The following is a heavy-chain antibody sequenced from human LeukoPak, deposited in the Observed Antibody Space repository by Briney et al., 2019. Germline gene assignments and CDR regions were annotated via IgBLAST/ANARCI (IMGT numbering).Heavy chain of an antibody. CDR2: VYYSGNT. D-gene: IGHD6-6*01. J-gene: IGHJ3*02. CDR1: GGSISSHF. CDR3: AREGLAARRGAFDI. Sequence: PSETLSLTCSVSGGSISSHFWTWIRQPPGKGLEWIGCVYYSGNTNYNPSLRSRVTISIDTSKNQFSLNLKSVTAADTAIYYCAREGLAARRGAFDIWGQGTVVSVSS. V-gene: IGHV4-59*11.